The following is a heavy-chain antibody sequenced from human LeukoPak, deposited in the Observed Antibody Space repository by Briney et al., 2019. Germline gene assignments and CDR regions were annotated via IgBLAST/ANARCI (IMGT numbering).Heavy chain of an antibody. CDR3: ARAGAEVAGSFDY. V-gene: IGHV3-48*03. CDR1: GFTFSSYE. D-gene: IGHD6-19*01. CDR2: IGSSGSTI. Sequence: GGSLRLSCAASGFTFSSYEMNWVRQAPGKGLEWVSYIGSSGSTIYYADSVKGRFTISRDNAKNSLYLQMNSLRAEDTAVYYCARAGAEVAGSFDYWGQGTLVTVSS. J-gene: IGHJ4*02.